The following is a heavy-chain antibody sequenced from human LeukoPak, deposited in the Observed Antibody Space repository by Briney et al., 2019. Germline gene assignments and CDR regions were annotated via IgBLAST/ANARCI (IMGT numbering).Heavy chain of an antibody. CDR2: IYTSGST. CDR1: GGSISSYY. CDR3: ARDQWPRGSYRPADY. Sequence: SETLSLTCTGSGGSISSYYWRWIRQPAGKELEWIGRIYTSGSTNYNPSLKSRVTMSVDTSKNQFSLKLSSVTAADTAVYYCARDQWPRGSYRPADYWGRGTLVTVSS. V-gene: IGHV4-4*07. J-gene: IGHJ4*02. D-gene: IGHD1-26*01.